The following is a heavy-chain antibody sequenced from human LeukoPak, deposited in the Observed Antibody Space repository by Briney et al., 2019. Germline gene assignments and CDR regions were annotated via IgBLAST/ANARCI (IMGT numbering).Heavy chain of an antibody. CDR2: IIPIFGTA. CDR3: ARAPPAAIAEGWFDP. CDR1: GGTFSSYA. V-gene: IGHV1-69*13. J-gene: IGHJ5*02. D-gene: IGHD2-2*01. Sequence: SVMVSCKASGGTFSSYAISWVRQAPGQGLEWMGGIIPIFGTANYAQKFQGRVTITADESTSTAYMELSSLRSEDTAVYYCARAPPAAIAEGWFDPWGQGTLVTVSS.